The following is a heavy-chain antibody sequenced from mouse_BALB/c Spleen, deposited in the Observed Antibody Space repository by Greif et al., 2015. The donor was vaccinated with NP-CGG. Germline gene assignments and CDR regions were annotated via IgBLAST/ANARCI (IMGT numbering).Heavy chain of an antibody. CDR3: ASSGYDHDGTGYAMDY. Sequence: VQLQQSGPELVKPGASVKMSCKASGYTFTSYVMHWVKQKPGQGLEWIGYINPYNDGTKYNEKFKGKATLTSDKSSSTAYMELSSLTSEDSAVYYCASSGYDHDGTGYAMDYWGQGTSVTVSS. D-gene: IGHD2-4*01. V-gene: IGHV1-14*01. J-gene: IGHJ4*01. CDR2: INPYNDGT. CDR1: GYTFTSYV.